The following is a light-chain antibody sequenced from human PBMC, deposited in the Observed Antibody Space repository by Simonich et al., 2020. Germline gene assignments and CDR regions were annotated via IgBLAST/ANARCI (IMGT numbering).Light chain of an antibody. V-gene: IGLV2-14*03. CDR1: SSDVGGYNY. Sequence: QAALTQPASVSGSPGQSITISCTGTSSDVGGYNYVSWYQQNPFKAPKLMIYDVSQRPSGVSNRFSGSKSGKTASLTISGLQAEDEADYYCSSYTSSSTLVVFGGGTKLTVL. J-gene: IGLJ2*01. CDR2: DVS. CDR3: SSYTSSSTLVV.